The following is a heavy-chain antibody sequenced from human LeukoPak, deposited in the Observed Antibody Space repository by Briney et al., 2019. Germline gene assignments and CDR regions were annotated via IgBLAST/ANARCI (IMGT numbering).Heavy chain of an antibody. V-gene: IGHV3-23*01. J-gene: IGHJ4*02. CDR1: GFTFSSYA. D-gene: IGHD6-19*01. Sequence: GGSLRLSCAASGFTFSSYAMSWVRQAPGKGLEWVSAISGSGGSTYYADSVKGRFTISRDNSKNTLYLQMNSLRAEDTAVYYCAKDFVMGIAVAGTGNYFDYWGQGTLVTVSS. CDR3: AKDFVMGIAVAGTGNYFDY. CDR2: ISGSGGST.